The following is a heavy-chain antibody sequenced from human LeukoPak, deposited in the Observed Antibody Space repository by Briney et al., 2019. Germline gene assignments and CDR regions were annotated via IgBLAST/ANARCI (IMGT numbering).Heavy chain of an antibody. D-gene: IGHD3-3*01. CDR1: GFTFGDYA. Sequence: GGSLRLSCTASGFTFGDYAMSWVRQAPGKGLEWVGFIRSKAYGCTTEYAASVKGRFTISRDDSKSIAYLQMNSLKTEDTAVYYCTRCLPYYDFWSGYFPYYYYYYYMDVWGKGTTVTVSS. CDR3: TRCLPYYDFWSGYFPYYYYYYYMDV. V-gene: IGHV3-49*04. J-gene: IGHJ6*03. CDR2: IRSKAYGCTT.